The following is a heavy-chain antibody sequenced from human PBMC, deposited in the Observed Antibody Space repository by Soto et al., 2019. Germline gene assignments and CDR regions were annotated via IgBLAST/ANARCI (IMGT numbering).Heavy chain of an antibody. Sequence: VQLQESGPGLVKPSETLSLSCTVSGASLLSSYWSWVRQPAGKGLEWIGHIVSSGRTSYNPSIKNRLTLSIDTSKNLCSLNLSSVTAADTAVYYCAKGWDEKDFDSWGQGSLVTVSS. CDR1: GASLLSSY. CDR2: IVSSGRT. V-gene: IGHV4-4*07. CDR3: AKGWDEKDFDS. J-gene: IGHJ4*02. D-gene: IGHD1-26*01.